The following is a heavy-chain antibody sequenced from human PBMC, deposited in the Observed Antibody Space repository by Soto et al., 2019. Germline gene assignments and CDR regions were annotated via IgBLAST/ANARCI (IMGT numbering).Heavy chain of an antibody. V-gene: IGHV5-10-1*01. D-gene: IGHD3-22*01. J-gene: IGHJ4*02. Sequence: PVGSLKISCNGSGYSFTSYWISWGRQMPGKGLEWMGRIDPSDSYTNYSPSFQGHVTISADKSISTAYLQWSSLKASDTAMYYCARHPYYDSSGYYPNYFDYWGQGTLVTVSS. CDR3: ARHPYYDSSGYYPNYFDY. CDR1: GYSFTSYW. CDR2: IDPSDSYT.